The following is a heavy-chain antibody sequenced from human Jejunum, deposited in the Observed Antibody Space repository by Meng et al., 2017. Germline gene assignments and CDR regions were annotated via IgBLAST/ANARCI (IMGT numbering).Heavy chain of an antibody. V-gene: IGHV1-2*06. CDR2: INPDNGVT. J-gene: IGHJ4*02. Sequence: QVQLVQSGAEVKKPGASVKFSCKTSGDTFIGYYMHWVRQAPGQGLEWMGRINPDNGVTNSAQRFQGRVTMTRDTSITTAYMELNRLTSGDTAFYYCARGGRDDYNVPHYWGQGTLVTVSS. CDR1: GDTFIGYY. D-gene: IGHD5-24*01. CDR3: ARGGRDDYNVPHY.